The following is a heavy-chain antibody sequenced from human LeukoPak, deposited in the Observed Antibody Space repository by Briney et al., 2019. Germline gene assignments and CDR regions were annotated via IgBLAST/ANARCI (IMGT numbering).Heavy chain of an antibody. V-gene: IGHV5-51*01. J-gene: IGHJ3*02. CDR2: IDPRDSES. CDR1: GYSFTSYW. Sequence: GESLKISCKGSGYSFTSYWIGWVRQMPGKGLEWMGIIDPRDSESRYSPSFEGQVTISADKSISTAYLQWSSLKASDTAMYYCARLLWVRGVIVAFDIWGQGTMVTVSS. D-gene: IGHD3-10*01. CDR3: ARLLWVRGVIVAFDI.